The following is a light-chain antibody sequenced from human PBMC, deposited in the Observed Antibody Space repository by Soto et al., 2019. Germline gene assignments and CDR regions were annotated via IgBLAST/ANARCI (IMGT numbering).Light chain of an antibody. CDR3: NSYTSKSTGV. V-gene: IGLV2-14*01. Sequence: QSALTQPASVSGSPGQSITISCTGTSSDVGGYNYVSWYQQHPGKAPKLIIYEVSNRPSGVSNRFSGSKSGNTASPTISGLQAEDEADYYCNSYTSKSTGVFGTGTKLT. CDR2: EVS. CDR1: SSDVGGYNY. J-gene: IGLJ1*01.